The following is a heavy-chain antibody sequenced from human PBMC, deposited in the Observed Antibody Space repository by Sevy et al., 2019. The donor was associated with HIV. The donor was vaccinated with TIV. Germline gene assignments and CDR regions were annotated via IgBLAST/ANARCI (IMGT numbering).Heavy chain of an antibody. J-gene: IGHJ4*02. D-gene: IGHD1-26*01. CDR2: IYYNGHI. V-gene: IGHV4-59*08. CDR3: AGENAWGRGYS. Sequence: SETLSLTCTVSGGSITSLYWNWIRQPPGKGLEWMANIYYNGHINYNPSLKSRVTFALDTSKNQFSLRLSSVTAADTAMYYCAGENAWGRGYSWGQGTLVTVSS. CDR1: GGSITSLY.